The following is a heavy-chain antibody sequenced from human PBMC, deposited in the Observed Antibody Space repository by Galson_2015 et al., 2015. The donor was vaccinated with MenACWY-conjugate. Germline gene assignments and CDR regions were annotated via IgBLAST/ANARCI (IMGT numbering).Heavy chain of an antibody. CDR2: IDPTDSYT. CDR1: GYSFPSYW. V-gene: IGHV5-10-1*01. CDR3: ARTNCSGGTCYPYFDS. J-gene: IGHJ4*02. D-gene: IGHD2-15*01. Sequence: QSGAEVKKPGESLRISCKGSGYSFPSYWINWVRQMPGKGLEWMGRIDPTDSYTNYSPSFQGHVTISADKSISTAYLQWSSLKASDTAMYYCARTNCSGGTCYPYFDSWGQGTLVTVSS.